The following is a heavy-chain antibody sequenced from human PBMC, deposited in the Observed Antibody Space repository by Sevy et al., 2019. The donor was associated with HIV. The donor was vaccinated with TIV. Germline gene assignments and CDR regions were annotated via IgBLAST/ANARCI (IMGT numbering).Heavy chain of an antibody. CDR2: IWYDGSNK. J-gene: IGHJ4*02. Sequence: GGSLRLSCAAFGFAYSGYGMHWVRQAPGKGLEWVAVIWYDGSNKEYADSVKGRFTISRDNSKTTLYLQMNSLRAEDTAVYYCARGCIGVAGIGYYIDSWGQGTMVTVSS. CDR3: ARGCIGVAGIGYYIDS. D-gene: IGHD6-19*01. V-gene: IGHV3-33*01. CDR1: GFAYSGYG.